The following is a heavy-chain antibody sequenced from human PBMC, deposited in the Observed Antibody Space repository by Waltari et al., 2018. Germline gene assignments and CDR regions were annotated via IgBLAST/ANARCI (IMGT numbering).Heavy chain of an antibody. D-gene: IGHD3-22*01. CDR3: ARALGSSGYYYVVEAFDI. CDR1: GGSISSYY. CDR2: IYYSGST. V-gene: IGHV4-59*01. Sequence: QVQLQESGPGLVKPSETLSLTCTVSGGSISSYYWSWIRQPPGKGLEWIGYIYYSGSTNYNPSLKSRVTISVDTSKNQFSLKLSSVTAADTVVYYCARALGSSGYYYVVEAFDIWGQGTMVTVSS. J-gene: IGHJ3*02.